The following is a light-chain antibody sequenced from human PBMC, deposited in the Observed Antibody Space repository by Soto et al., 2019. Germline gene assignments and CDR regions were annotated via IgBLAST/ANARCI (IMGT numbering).Light chain of an antibody. V-gene: IGKV1-12*01. Sequence: EIRMNQSPASLAAYVGDRVSITCRASQGISTWLAWYQQKAGKAPNLLIYGASNLHSGVPSRFSGSGSGTNFTLTISSLQPEDFATYYCQQANSFPITFGQGTRLEIK. CDR3: QQANSFPIT. CDR2: GAS. CDR1: QGISTW. J-gene: IGKJ5*01.